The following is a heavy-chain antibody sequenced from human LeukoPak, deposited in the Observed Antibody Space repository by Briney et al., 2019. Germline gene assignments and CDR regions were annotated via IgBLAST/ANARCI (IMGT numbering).Heavy chain of an antibody. J-gene: IGHJ6*02. D-gene: IGHD5-18*01. CDR1: GGTFSSYT. CDR3: ARVDVDTAMVTRRYYYYGMDV. V-gene: IGHV1-69*02. Sequence: GASVKVSCKASGGTFSSYTISWVRQAPGQGLEWMGRIIPILGIANYAQKFQGRVTITADKSTSNAYMELSSLRSEDTAVYYCARVDVDTAMVTRRYYYYGMDVWGQGTTVTVSS. CDR2: IIPILGIA.